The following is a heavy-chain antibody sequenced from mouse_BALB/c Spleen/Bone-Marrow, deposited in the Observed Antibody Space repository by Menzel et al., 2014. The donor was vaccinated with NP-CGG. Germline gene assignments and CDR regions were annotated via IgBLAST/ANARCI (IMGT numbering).Heavy chain of an antibody. CDR1: GFTFTDYY. V-gene: IGHV7-3*02. J-gene: IGHJ4*01. CDR2: IRNKANGYTT. CDR3: ARWLLRAMDY. D-gene: IGHD2-3*01. Sequence: EVQLVESGGGLVQPGGSLRLSCAISGFTFTDYYMSWVRQPPGKALEWLGFIRNKANGYTTEYSASVKGRFTISRDNSQRILYLQMNTLRAEDSATYYCARWLLRAMDYWGQGTSVTVSS.